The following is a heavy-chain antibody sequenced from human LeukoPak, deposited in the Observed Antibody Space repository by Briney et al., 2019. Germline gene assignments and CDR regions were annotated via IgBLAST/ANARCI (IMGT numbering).Heavy chain of an antibody. Sequence: GGSLRLSCAASGFTFTTYWMTWVRQAPGKGLEWVGNIKQDGSEKYYVDFVKGRFTMSRDNAKNSVFLQMNSLRAEDTAVYYCARADPDLTILHYWGQGTLVTVSS. V-gene: IGHV3-7*01. D-gene: IGHD3-3*01. J-gene: IGHJ4*02. CDR2: IKQDGSEK. CDR3: ARADPDLTILHY. CDR1: GFTFTTYW.